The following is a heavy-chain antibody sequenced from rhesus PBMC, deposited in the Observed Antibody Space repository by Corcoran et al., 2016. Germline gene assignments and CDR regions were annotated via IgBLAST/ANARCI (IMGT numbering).Heavy chain of an antibody. CDR2: VDPEDGEA. CDR3: ATGGGSSTSLDV. J-gene: IGHJ5-2*02. Sequence: EVQLGQLGAEVKKPGASGKISGKASGNTSTDYYLTWVCTAPGKGLEWMGRVDPEDGEARHAQQFQDRVTITADPSTDTAYMELTSLTSEDTAVYYCATGGGSSTSLDVWGRGVLVTVSS. D-gene: IGHD5-24*01. V-gene: IGHV1-111*02. CDR1: GNTSTDYY.